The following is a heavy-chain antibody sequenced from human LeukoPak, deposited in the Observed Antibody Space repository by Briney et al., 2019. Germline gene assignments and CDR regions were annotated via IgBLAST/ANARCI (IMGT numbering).Heavy chain of an antibody. Sequence: SETLSLTCTVSGCSVSSGSYYWSWIRQPPGKGLEWIGYIYYSGSTNYNPSLKSRVTISVDTSKNQFSLKLSSVTAADTAVYHCAREAMYSYGNNFDYWGQGTLVTVSS. D-gene: IGHD5-18*01. V-gene: IGHV4-61*01. J-gene: IGHJ4*02. CDR3: AREAMYSYGNNFDY. CDR2: IYYSGST. CDR1: GCSVSSGSYY.